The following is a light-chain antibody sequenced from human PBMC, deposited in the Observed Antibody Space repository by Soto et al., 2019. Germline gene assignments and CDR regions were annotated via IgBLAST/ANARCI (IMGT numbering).Light chain of an antibody. V-gene: IGKV3-20*01. CDR2: GAS. Sequence: EIVLTQSPGTLSLSPGERATLSCTASQSVSYVAWYQQKAGQGPRLLIYGASNRATGIPDRFSASGSGTDFTLTISRLEPEDSAVYYCQQYGRSPPMTFGQGTKLEIK. CDR3: QQYGRSPPMT. CDR1: QSVSY. J-gene: IGKJ2*01.